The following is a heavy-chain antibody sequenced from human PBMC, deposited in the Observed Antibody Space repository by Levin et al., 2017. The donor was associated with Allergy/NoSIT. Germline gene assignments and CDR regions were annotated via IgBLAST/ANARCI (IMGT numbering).Heavy chain of an antibody. J-gene: IGHJ5*02. D-gene: IGHD3-22*01. CDR1: GGTFSSYA. Sequence: GASVKVSCKASGGTFSSYAISWVRQAPGQGLEWMGGIIPIFGTANYAQKFQGRVTITADESTSTAYMELSSLRSEDTAVYYCARDHFRDSSGGKNWFDPWGQGTLVTVSS. CDR2: IIPIFGTA. V-gene: IGHV1-69*13. CDR3: ARDHFRDSSGGKNWFDP.